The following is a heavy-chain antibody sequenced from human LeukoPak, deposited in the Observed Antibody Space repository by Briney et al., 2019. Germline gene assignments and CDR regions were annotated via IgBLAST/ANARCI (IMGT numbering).Heavy chain of an antibody. CDR1: GFTFGSYA. CDR3: ARVTTAGSAYYYYGMDV. Sequence: GGSLRLSCAASGFTFGSYAMHWVRQAPGKGLEWVAVMSFDGIHIYYADSVKGRFTISRVNSKNTLYLQMNSLRAEDTALYYCARVTTAGSAYYYYGMDVWGQGTTVTVSS. J-gene: IGHJ6*02. V-gene: IGHV3-30-3*01. D-gene: IGHD6-13*01. CDR2: MSFDGIHI.